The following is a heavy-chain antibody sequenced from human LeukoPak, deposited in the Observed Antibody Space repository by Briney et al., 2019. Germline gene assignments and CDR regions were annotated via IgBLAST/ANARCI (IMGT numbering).Heavy chain of an antibody. D-gene: IGHD5-12*01. V-gene: IGHV3-64D*06. CDR3: VKDDARVATTLFDY. CDR2: ISSNGGST. Sequence: PGGSLRLSCAASGFTFSSYAMHWVRQAPGKGLEYVSAISSNGGSTYYADSVKGRFTISRDNSKNTLYLQMSSLRAEDTAVYYCVKDDARVATTLFDYWGQGTLVTVSS. CDR1: GFTFSSYA. J-gene: IGHJ4*02.